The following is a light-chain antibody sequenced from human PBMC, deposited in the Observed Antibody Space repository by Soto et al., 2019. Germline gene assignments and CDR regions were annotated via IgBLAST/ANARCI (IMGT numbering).Light chain of an antibody. Sequence: DIQMTQSPSSLSASVGDRVTITCRASQSISSYLNWYQQKPGKAPKLLIYAASSLQSGVPSRFSGSGSGTDFTLTISSLQPEDFATYYCQQSYSTPPDLGGGTKLDIK. CDR2: AAS. J-gene: IGKJ4*01. V-gene: IGKV1-39*01. CDR3: QQSYSTPPD. CDR1: QSISSY.